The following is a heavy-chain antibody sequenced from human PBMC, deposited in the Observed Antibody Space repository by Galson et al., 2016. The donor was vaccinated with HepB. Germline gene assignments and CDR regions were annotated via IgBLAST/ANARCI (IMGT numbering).Heavy chain of an antibody. Sequence: TLSLTCTVSGGSISSGGYYWNWIRQHPGKGLEWIGYIYYSGNACYNPSLKSRVTISVDTSKNQFSLKLSSVTAADTAVYYCARVAQSQVAATLFYFDYWGQGTLVTVSS. V-gene: IGHV4-31*03. CDR2: IYYSGNA. CDR3: ARVAQSQVAATLFYFDY. J-gene: IGHJ4*02. D-gene: IGHD2-15*01. CDR1: GGSISSGGYY.